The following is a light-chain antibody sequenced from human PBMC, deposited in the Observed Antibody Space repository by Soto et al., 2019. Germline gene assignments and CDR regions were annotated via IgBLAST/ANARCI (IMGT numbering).Light chain of an antibody. CDR1: SSDVGGYKY. J-gene: IGLJ1*01. CDR2: EVS. V-gene: IGLV2-14*01. CDR3: SSYTSSSTQV. Sequence: SVLTQPASVSGSPGQSITISCTGTSSDVGGYKYVSWYQQHPGKAPKLIIYEVSNRPSGVSNRFSGSKSGNTASLTISGLQAEDEADYYCSSYTSSSTQVFGTGTKVTVL.